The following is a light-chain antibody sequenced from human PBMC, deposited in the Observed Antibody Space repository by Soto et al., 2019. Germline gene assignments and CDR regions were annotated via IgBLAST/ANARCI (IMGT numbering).Light chain of an antibody. J-gene: IGKJ4*01. Sequence: VLTQSPATLSLSPGERATLSCRASQTVSSFLAWYQQKPGQAPRLLIHDSSDRATGIPARFSGSGSGTDLTLTISSLAPEDVAVYYCQQRSNWPLTFGGGTRVEI. CDR3: QQRSNWPLT. CDR1: QTVSSF. V-gene: IGKV3-11*01. CDR2: DSS.